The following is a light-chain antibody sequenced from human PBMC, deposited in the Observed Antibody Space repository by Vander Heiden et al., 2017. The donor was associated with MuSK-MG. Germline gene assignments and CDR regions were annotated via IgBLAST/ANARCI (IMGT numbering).Light chain of an antibody. CDR3: QAWDSNTGV. V-gene: IGLV3-1*01. J-gene: IGLJ3*02. CDR1: KLGNNY. Sequence: SYELIQPPSVSVSPGQTASITCSGDKLGNNYVSWYQQKPGQSPVLVIYQDTKRPSGIPERFAGSNSGNTATLTISGTQAMDEADYYCQAWDSNTGVFGGGTRLTVL. CDR2: QDT.